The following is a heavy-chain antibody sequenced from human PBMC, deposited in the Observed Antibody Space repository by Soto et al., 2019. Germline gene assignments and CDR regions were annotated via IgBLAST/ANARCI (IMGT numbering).Heavy chain of an antibody. CDR1: GGAISGYY. CDR3: ARGQRFSDWFDP. Sequence: LSLTCTVTGGAISGYYWTWIRQSDGEGLEWIGRIYSSGSTNYNPSLKSRVTISLDTSMDYFSLRLSSVTAADTAVYYCARGQRFSDWFDPWGQGTLVTVSS. CDR2: IYSSGST. D-gene: IGHD3-3*01. J-gene: IGHJ5*02. V-gene: IGHV4-4*07.